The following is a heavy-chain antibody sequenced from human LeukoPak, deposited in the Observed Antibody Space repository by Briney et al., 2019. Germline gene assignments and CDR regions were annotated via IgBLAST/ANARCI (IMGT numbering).Heavy chain of an antibody. CDR1: GFTFSSYA. V-gene: IGHV3-30-3*01. D-gene: IGHD6-13*01. CDR2: ISYDGSSK. J-gene: IGHJ3*02. Sequence: GRSLRLSCAASGFTFSSYAMHWVRQAPGKGLEWVAVISYDGSSKYYADSVKGRFTISRDNSKNTLYLQMNSLRAEDTAVYYCARSSSSRDAFDIWSQGTIVTVSS. CDR3: ARSSSSRDAFDI.